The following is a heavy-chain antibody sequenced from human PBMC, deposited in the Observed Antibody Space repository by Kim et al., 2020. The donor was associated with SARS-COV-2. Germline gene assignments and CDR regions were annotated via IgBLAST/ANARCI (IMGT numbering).Heavy chain of an antibody. V-gene: IGHV4-39*01. Sequence: SETLSLTCTVSGGSISSSSYYWGWIRQPPGKGLEWIGSIYYSGSTYYNPSLKSRVTISVDTSKNQFSLKLSSVTAADTAVYYCARNLYGSGSYYFDYWGQGTLVTVSS. J-gene: IGHJ4*02. D-gene: IGHD3-10*01. CDR2: IYYSGST. CDR1: GGSISSSSYY. CDR3: ARNLYGSGSYYFDY.